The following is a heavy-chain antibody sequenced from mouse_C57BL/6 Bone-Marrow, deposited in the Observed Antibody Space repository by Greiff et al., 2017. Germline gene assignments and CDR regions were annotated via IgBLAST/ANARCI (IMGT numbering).Heavy chain of an antibody. CDR3: ARPLDV. J-gene: IGHJ1*03. V-gene: IGHV5-17*01. CDR1: GFTFSDYG. CDR2: IRSGSSTI. Sequence: EVMLVESGGGLVKPGGSLKLSCAASGFTFSDYGMHWVHQAPGKGLEWIAYIRSGSSTIYYVDTVKGRFTISSDNAKNTLFLQMTSLSSEDTAMYYCARPLDVWGTGTTVTVSS.